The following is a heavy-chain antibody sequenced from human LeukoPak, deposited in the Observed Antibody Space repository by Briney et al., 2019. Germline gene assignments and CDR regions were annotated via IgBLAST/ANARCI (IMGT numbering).Heavy chain of an antibody. D-gene: IGHD2/OR15-2a*01. CDR2: IRYDGSNK. J-gene: IGHJ4*02. CDR1: GFTFSSYG. CDR3: ARDWFHAIDY. Sequence: PGGSLRLSCAASGFTFSSYGMHWVRQAPGKGLEWVAFIRYDGSNKYYADSVKGRFTISRDNSKNTLYLQMNSLRAEDTAVYYCARDWFHAIDYWGQGILVTVSS. V-gene: IGHV3-30*02.